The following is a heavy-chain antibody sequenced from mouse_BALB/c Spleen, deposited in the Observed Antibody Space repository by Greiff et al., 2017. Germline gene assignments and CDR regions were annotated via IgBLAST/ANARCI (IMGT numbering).Heavy chain of an antibody. CDR2: IYPGDGDT. CDR1: GYAFSSYW. Sequence: QVQLQQSGAELVRPGSSVKISCKASGYAFSSYWMNWVKQRPGQGLEWIGQIYPGDGDTNYNGKFKGKATLTADKSSSTAYMQLSSLTSEDSAVYFCARATMITTAFAYWGQGTLVTVSA. D-gene: IGHD2-4*01. CDR3: ARATMITTAFAY. J-gene: IGHJ3*01. V-gene: IGHV1-80*01.